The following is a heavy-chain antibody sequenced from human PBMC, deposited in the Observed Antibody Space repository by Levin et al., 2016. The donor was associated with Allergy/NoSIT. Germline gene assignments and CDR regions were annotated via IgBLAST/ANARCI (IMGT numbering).Heavy chain of an antibody. Sequence: ASVKVSCKASGYTFSSYYMHWVRQAPGQGLEWMGVINPSGGSTNYAQKFQGRVTMTRDTSTSTVYMELSSLRSEDTAVYYCARAWRKLVWSRAYSDYWGQGTLVTVSS. CDR2: INPSGGST. D-gene: IGHD6-13*01. J-gene: IGHJ4*02. CDR1: GYTFSSYY. CDR3: ARAWRKLVWSRAYSDY. V-gene: IGHV1-46*03.